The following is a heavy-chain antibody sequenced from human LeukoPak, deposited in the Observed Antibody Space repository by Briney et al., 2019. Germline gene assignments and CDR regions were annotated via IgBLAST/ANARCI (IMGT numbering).Heavy chain of an antibody. D-gene: IGHD3-10*01. CDR1: GFTFSSYA. J-gene: IGHJ4*02. CDR3: ARDSTYWYDSGSSGPHYFDY. V-gene: IGHV3-23*01. CDR2: ISGSGGST. Sequence: GGSLRLSCAASGFTFSSYAMSWFRQAPGKGLEGFSAISGSGGSTYYADSVKGRFTISRDNSKNTLYLQLNSLRAEDTSVYYCARDSTYWYDSGSSGPHYFDYWGQGTLVSVSS.